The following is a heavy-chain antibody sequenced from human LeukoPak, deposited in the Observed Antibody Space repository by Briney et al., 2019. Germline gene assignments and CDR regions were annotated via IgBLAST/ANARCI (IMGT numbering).Heavy chain of an antibody. V-gene: IGHV3-48*01. CDR1: GFTFSSYS. CDR2: ISSSSSNI. CDR3: AGERWLGGLDY. J-gene: IGHJ4*02. Sequence: GGSLRLSCAASGFTFSSYSMNWVRQAPGKGLEWVSYISSSSSNIYYADSVKGRFTLSRDNAKNSLYLQMNSLRAEDTAVYYRAGERWLGGLDYWGQGTLVTVSS. D-gene: IGHD3-16*01.